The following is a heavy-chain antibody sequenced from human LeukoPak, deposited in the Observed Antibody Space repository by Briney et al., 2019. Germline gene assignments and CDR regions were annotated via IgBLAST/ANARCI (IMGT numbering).Heavy chain of an antibody. CDR1: GGSISSSSYY. CDR2: IYYSGST. Sequence: PSETLSLTCTVSGGSISSSSYYWGWIRQPPGKGLEWIGSIYYSGSTYYNPSLKSRVTISVDTSKNQFSLKLSSVTAADTAVYYCARRAYYYGSGSRQTDYWGQGTLVTVSS. CDR3: ARRAYYYGSGSRQTDY. D-gene: IGHD3-10*01. J-gene: IGHJ4*02. V-gene: IGHV4-39*01.